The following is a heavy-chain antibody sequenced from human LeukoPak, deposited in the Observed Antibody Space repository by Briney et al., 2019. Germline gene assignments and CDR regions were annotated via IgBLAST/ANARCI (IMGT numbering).Heavy chain of an antibody. Sequence: GGSLRLSCAASGFTFSSYSMNWVRQAPGKGLEWVPSISSSSSYIYYADSVKGRFTISRDNAKNSLYLQMNSLRAEDTAVYYCARDGWSGRHYYGMDVWGQGTTVTVSS. D-gene: IGHD3-10*02. J-gene: IGHJ6*02. CDR3: ARDGWSGRHYYGMDV. CDR1: GFTFSSYS. CDR2: ISSSSSYI. V-gene: IGHV3-21*01.